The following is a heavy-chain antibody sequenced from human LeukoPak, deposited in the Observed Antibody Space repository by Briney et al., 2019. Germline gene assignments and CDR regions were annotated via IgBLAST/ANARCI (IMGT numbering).Heavy chain of an antibody. CDR3: ARAELYYMDV. D-gene: IGHD3-10*01. CDR1: GGTFSSYA. V-gene: IGHV1-69*05. Sequence: HWASVKVSCKASGGTFSSYAISWVRQAPGQGLEWMGGIIPIFGTANYAQKFQGRVTMTRDMSTSTVYMELSSLRSEDTAVYYCARAELYYMDVWGKGTTVTVSS. J-gene: IGHJ6*03. CDR2: IIPIFGTA.